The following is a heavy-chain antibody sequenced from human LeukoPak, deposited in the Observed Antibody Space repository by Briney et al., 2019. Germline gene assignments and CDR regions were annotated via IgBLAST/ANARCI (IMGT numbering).Heavy chain of an antibody. V-gene: IGHV3-9*01. CDR2: ISWNSGSI. CDR1: GFTFDDYA. CDR3: AKDYYDSSGHRDGYYYYMDV. J-gene: IGHJ6*03. D-gene: IGHD3-22*01. Sequence: GGSLRLSCAASGFTFDDYAMHWVRQAPGKGLEWVSGISWNSGSIGYADSVKGRFTISRDNAKNSLYLQMNCLRAEDTASYYCAKDYYDSSGHRDGYYYYMDVWGKGTTVTVSS.